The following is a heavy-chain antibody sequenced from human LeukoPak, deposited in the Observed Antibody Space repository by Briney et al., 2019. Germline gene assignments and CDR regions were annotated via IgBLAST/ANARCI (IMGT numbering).Heavy chain of an antibody. CDR1: GFTFNTYG. D-gene: IGHD3-10*01. CDR2: IRYDESNK. V-gene: IGHV3-30*02. Sequence: GGSLRLSCAASGFTFNTYGMHWVRQAPGKGLEWVAFIRYDESNKYYAASVEGRFTISRDDSKNTVFLQMKSLGPDDTAMYYCAKDSDYYGSGSYPDLFYTDFWGQGALVTVSS. J-gene: IGHJ4*02. CDR3: AKDSDYYGSGSYPDLFYTDF.